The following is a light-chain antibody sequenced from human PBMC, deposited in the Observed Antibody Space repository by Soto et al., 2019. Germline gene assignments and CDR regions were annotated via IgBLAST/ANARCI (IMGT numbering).Light chain of an antibody. CDR2: GAS. CDR3: QQYGGSPRT. Sequence: EIVLTQSPGTLSLSPGERATLSCRASQSVSSNYLAWYQQKSGQAPRLLIYGASSRATGIPDRFSGSGSGTDFTLPISRLEPEDFAVYYCQQYGGSPRTFGQGTKVDIK. CDR1: QSVSSNY. J-gene: IGKJ1*01. V-gene: IGKV3-20*01.